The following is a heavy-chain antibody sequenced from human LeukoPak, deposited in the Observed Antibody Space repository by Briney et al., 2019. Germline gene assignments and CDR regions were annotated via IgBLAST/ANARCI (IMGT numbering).Heavy chain of an antibody. V-gene: IGHV3-74*01. CDR1: GFTFSSYW. D-gene: IGHD4-17*01. CDR3: ARAKVTTEPCYYYYMAV. Sequence: PGGSLRLSCAASGFTFSSYWMHWVRQAPGKGLVWVSRINSDGSSTSYADSVKGRFTISRDNAKNTLYLQMNSLRAEDTAVYYCARAKVTTEPCYYYYMAVWGKGTTVTVSS. CDR2: INSDGSST. J-gene: IGHJ6*03.